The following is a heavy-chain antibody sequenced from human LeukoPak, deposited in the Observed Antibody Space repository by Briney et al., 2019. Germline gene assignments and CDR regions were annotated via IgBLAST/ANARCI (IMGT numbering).Heavy chain of an antibody. CDR2: IRYDGSNK. Sequence: GGSLRLSCAASGFTFSSYSMNWVRQAPGKGLEWVAFIRYDGSNKYYADSVKGRFTISRDNSKNTLYLQMNSLRAEDTAVYYCAKDLYYYDSSGLDYWGQGTLVTVSS. CDR1: GFTFSSYS. J-gene: IGHJ4*02. CDR3: AKDLYYYDSSGLDY. V-gene: IGHV3-30*02. D-gene: IGHD3-22*01.